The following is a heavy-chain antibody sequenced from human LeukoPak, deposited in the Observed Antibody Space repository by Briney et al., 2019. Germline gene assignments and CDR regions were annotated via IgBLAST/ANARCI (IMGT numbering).Heavy chain of an antibody. CDR1: GGSISSYY. CDR3: AGSTVTPFSGAFDI. D-gene: IGHD4-17*01. Sequence: SETLSLTCTVSGGSISSYYWSSIRQPPGKGLEWIGYIYYSGSTNYNPSLKSRVTISVDTSKNQFSLKLSSVTAADTAVYYCAGSTVTPFSGAFDIWGQGTMVTVSS. J-gene: IGHJ3*02. V-gene: IGHV4-59*01. CDR2: IYYSGST.